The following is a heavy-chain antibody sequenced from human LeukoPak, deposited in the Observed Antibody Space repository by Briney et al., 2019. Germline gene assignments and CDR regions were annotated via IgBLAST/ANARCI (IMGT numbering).Heavy chain of an antibody. J-gene: IGHJ4*02. D-gene: IGHD3-22*01. CDR3: ARERDYYDSSGYYSWNY. CDR1: GYTFTSYA. CDR2: INTNTGNP. Sequence: GASVKVSCKASGYTFTSYAMNWVRQAPGQGLEWMGWINTNTGNPTYAQGFTGRFVFSLDTSVSTAYLQISRLKAEDTAVYYCARERDYYDSSGYYSWNYWGQGTLVTVSS. V-gene: IGHV7-4-1*02.